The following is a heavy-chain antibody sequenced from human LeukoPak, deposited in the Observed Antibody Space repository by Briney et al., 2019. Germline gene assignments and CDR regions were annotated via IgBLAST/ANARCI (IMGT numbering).Heavy chain of an antibody. D-gene: IGHD3-22*01. CDR1: GYTFTSYD. CDR2: MNPNSGNT. J-gene: IGHJ5*02. CDR3: ARVPKKFYYDSSGTSNWLDP. Sequence: ASVKVSCKASGYTFTSYDINWARQATGQGLEWMGWMNPNSGNTGYAQKFQGRVTMTRNTSISTAYMELSSLRSEDTAVYYCARVPKKFYYDSSGTSNWLDPWGQGTLVTVSS. V-gene: IGHV1-8*01.